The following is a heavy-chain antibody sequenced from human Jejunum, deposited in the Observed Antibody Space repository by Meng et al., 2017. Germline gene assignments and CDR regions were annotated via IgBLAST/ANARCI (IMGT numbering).Heavy chain of an antibody. CDR3: AREKPGDYYFDP. V-gene: IGHV1-18*01. CDR2: ISPYNGNT. D-gene: IGHD3-22*01. Sequence: QDQMVHAGPEVKKTGASVKVSCKASGYPFKPFAISWVRQAPGQGLEWMGWISPYNGNTKSAQKLQGRVTMTTDTSTTTVYMDLSSLTYEDTAIYYCAREKPGDYYFDPWGQGTLVTVSS. J-gene: IGHJ5*02. CDR1: GYPFKPFA.